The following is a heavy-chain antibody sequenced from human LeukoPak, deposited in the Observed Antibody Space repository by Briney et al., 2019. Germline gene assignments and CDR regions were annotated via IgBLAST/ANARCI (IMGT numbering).Heavy chain of an antibody. D-gene: IGHD1-1*01. J-gene: IGHJ4*02. V-gene: IGHV5-51*01. CDR3: ARPGERSRRDWNLDQ. CDR2: VYPRDSDT. Sequence: GESLKISCKASGYSFSNYWIGWVRQVPGKGLEWMGIVYPRDSDTRYSPSFQGQVTISADKSISTAYLQWSSLKASDIAVYYCARPGERSRRDWNLDQWGQGTLVTVSS. CDR1: GYSFSNYW.